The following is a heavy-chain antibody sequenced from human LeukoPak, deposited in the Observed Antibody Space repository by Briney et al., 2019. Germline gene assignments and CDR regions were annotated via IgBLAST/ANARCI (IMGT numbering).Heavy chain of an antibody. D-gene: IGHD2-2*02. CDR3: ARVPIPSHYYYMDV. CDR2: IIPIFGTA. V-gene: IGHV1-69*13. CDR1: GVTFSSYA. J-gene: IGHJ6*03. Sequence: SVKLSCKASGVTFSSYAISWVRQAPGQGLGWMGGIIPIFGTADYAQKFQGRVTITADESTSTAYMELSSLRSEDTAVYYCARVPIPSHYYYMDVWGKGTTVTISS.